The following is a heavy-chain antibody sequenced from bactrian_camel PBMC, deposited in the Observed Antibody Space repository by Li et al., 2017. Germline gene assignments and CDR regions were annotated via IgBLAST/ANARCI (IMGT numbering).Heavy chain of an antibody. CDR2: IATGSGTT. J-gene: IGHJ4*01. CDR1: GYSSSNNC. Sequence: HAQLVESGGGSVQAGGSLRHSCAGSGYSSSNNCVGWFRQSPGKEREGVASIATGSGTTYYVDSVKDRFTISQYDAKSAKNTVYLEMNSLKPEDTAMYYCVKVGVSAYYSGGYFYSSWGQGTQVTVS. D-gene: IGHD2*01. V-gene: IGHV3S54*01. CDR3: VKVGVSAYYSGGYFYSS.